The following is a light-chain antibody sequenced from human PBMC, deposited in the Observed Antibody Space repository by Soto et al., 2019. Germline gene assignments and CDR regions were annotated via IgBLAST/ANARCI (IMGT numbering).Light chain of an antibody. J-gene: IGKJ3*01. CDR3: QQYGSSPLT. CDR2: GAS. Sequence: EIVLTQSPGTLSLSPGERATLSCRASQSVSSSYLAWYRQKPGQAPRLLIYGASSRATGIPDRFSGSGSGTYFSLTISRLEAEDFAVYYCQQYGSSPLTFGPGTKGDIK. CDR1: QSVSSSY. V-gene: IGKV3-20*01.